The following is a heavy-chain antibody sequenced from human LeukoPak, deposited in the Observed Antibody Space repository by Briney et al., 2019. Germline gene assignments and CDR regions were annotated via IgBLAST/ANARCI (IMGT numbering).Heavy chain of an antibody. CDR2: IYSGGST. CDR1: GFTVSSNY. D-gene: IGHD6-19*01. Sequence: GSLSLSCAAFGFTVSSNYMSWVRQAPGKGVEGVSVIYSGGSTYYADSVKGRFTISRDNSKNTLYLQMNSLRAEETAVYYCARNGRDQWLASDYWGQGTLVTVSS. CDR3: ARNGRDQWLASDY. V-gene: IGHV3-53*01. J-gene: IGHJ4*02.